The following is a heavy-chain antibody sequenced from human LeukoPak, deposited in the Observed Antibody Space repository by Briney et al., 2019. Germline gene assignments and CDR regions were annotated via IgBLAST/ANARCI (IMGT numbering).Heavy chain of an antibody. CDR3: ARSIVVVVAATGWFDP. CDR1: GFTFSSYW. J-gene: IGHJ5*02. CDR2: IKQDGSEK. D-gene: IGHD2-15*01. Sequence: PGGSLRLSCAASGFTFSSYWMSWVRQAPGKGLEWVANIKQDGSEKYYVDSVKGRSTISRDNAKNSLYLQMNSLRAEDTAVYYCARSIVVVVAATGWFDPWGQGTLVTVSS. V-gene: IGHV3-7*01.